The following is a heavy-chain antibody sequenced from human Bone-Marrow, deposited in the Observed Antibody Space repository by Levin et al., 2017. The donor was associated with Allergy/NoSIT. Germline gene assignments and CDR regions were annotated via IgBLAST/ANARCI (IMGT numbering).Heavy chain of an antibody. D-gene: IGHD2-21*02. CDR2: ITGRTHYI. V-gene: IGHV3-21*01. Sequence: LSLTCGASDFTFSDYTINWVRQAPGKGLEWVASITGRTHYIYYADSVKGRFTISRDNAKNSLFLEMNSLRADDTALYYCARVKTPVTSYDPFDIWGQGTMVTVSS. CDR3: ARVKTPVTSYDPFDI. CDR1: DFTFSDYT. J-gene: IGHJ3*02.